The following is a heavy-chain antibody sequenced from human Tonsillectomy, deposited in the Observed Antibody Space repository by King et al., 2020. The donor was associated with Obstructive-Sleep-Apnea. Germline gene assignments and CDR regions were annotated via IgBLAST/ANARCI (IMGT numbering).Heavy chain of an antibody. J-gene: IGHJ5*02. V-gene: IGHV3-48*01. D-gene: IGHD4-17*01. Sequence: DVQLVESGGGLVQPGGSLRLSCAASGFTFSGYSMSWVRQAPGNGLEWISYISSSSTTIHYADSVKGRFTVSRDNAKNSLSLQMSSLRAEDTAVYYCARLQVYGDYPTPTLGLDPWGQGTLVTVSS. CDR3: ARLQVYGDYPTPTLGLDP. CDR2: ISSSSTTI. CDR1: GFTFSGYS.